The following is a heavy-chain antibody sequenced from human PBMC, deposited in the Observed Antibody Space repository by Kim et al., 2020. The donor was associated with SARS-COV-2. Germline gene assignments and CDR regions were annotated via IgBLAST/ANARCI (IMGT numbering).Heavy chain of an antibody. CDR1: GGTFSSYA. Sequence: SVKVSCKASGGTFSSYAISWVRQAPGQGLEWMGGIIPIFGTANYAQKFQGRVTITADESTSTAYMELCSLRSEDTAVYYCARGARWIEFCSGGSCYETLDYWGQGTLVTVSS. D-gene: IGHD2-15*01. J-gene: IGHJ4*02. CDR2: IIPIFGTA. CDR3: ARGARWIEFCSGGSCYETLDY. V-gene: IGHV1-69*13.